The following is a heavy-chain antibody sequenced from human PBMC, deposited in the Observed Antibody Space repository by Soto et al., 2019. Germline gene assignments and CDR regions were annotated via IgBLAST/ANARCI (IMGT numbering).Heavy chain of an antibody. CDR1: GGTFDNSA. V-gene: IGHV1-69*13. Sequence: GASVKVSCKASGGTFDNSAISWVRQAPGQGLEWMGGIMPIFRTPDYAQNFQGRVTITADESTSTVYMELSGLRSEDTAVYYCARSYYDSSGRRSHNWFDPWGQGTLVTVPQ. CDR3: ARSYYDSSGRRSHNWFDP. CDR2: IMPIFRTP. J-gene: IGHJ5*02. D-gene: IGHD3-22*01.